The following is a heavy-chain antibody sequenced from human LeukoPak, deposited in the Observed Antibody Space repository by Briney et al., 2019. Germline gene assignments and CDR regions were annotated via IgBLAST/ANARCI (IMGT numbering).Heavy chain of an antibody. Sequence: GGSLRLSWAASGFTFSSYDMHWVRQATGKDLEWFSSIGTAGDTYYPGSVKGRFTISRENAKNSLYLQMNSLRAGDTAVYYCARAGAYYYYGMDVWGQGTTVTVSS. CDR3: ARAGAYYYYGMDV. CDR1: GFTFSSYD. D-gene: IGHD1-26*01. CDR2: IGTAGDT. V-gene: IGHV3-13*01. J-gene: IGHJ6*02.